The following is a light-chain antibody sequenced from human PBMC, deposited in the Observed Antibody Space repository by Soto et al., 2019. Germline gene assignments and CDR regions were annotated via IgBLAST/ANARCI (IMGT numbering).Light chain of an antibody. Sequence: EIVMTQSPATLSVSPGERVTLSCRARQSVGSNLAWYQQKPGQAPRLLIYGASTRATGIPARFSGSGSETEFTLTISSLEPEDFAVYYCQEYDNSLWTFGQGTKVDIK. CDR2: GAS. V-gene: IGKV3-15*01. J-gene: IGKJ1*01. CDR1: QSVGSN. CDR3: QEYDNSLWT.